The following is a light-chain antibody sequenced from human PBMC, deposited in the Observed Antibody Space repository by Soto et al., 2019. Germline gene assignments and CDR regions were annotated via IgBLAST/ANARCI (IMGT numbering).Light chain of an antibody. CDR1: SSGVGGYNY. V-gene: IGLV2-11*01. CDR2: DII. CDR3: CSYAGSYTVT. J-gene: IGLJ2*01. Sequence: QSVLTQPRSVSGSPGQSVTISCTGTSSGVGGYNYVSWYQQHPGKAPKLMIYDIIKRPSGVPDRFSGSKSGNTASLTISGLQAEDGADYYCCSYAGSYTVTFGGGTKVTVL.